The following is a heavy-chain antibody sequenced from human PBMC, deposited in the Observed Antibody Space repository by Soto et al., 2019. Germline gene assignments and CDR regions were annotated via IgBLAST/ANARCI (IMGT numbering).Heavy chain of an antibody. CDR3: ARMNYYDTSGYPFDY. J-gene: IGHJ4*02. D-gene: IGHD3-22*01. Sequence: SEILCLTCTVSGGSVSNYFWRWIRQPPGKGLEWIGFIHYSGTTNYNPSLKSRVTMSADTSKNQFSLKLNSVTAADTAVYYCARMNYYDTSGYPFDYWGQGMMVTVSS. V-gene: IGHV4-59*02. CDR2: IHYSGTT. CDR1: GGSVSNYF.